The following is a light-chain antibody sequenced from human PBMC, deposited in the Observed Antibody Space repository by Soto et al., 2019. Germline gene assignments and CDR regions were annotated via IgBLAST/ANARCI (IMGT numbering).Light chain of an antibody. CDR1: ENIFKF. Sequence: DILLIQSPATLSASVGDRITITCRASENIFKFLAWYQQRSGSAPNRLIYAASDLEKGVPSRFSGSGSGTEFTLTIDNLQPNDSATYFCQHYHSQSITFGGGTHVDVK. V-gene: IGKV1-5*01. CDR3: QHYHSQSIT. J-gene: IGKJ4*01. CDR2: AAS.